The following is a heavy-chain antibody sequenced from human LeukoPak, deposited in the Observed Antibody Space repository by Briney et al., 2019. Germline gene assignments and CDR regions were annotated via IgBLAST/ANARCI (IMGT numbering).Heavy chain of an antibody. D-gene: IGHD2-21*02. J-gene: IGHJ4*02. CDR2: IYYSGST. Sequence: SETLSLTCTVSGGSIYSGDNYWSWIRQPPGEGLEWIGYIYYSGSTYYNPSLKSRVSISVDTSTNQFSLKLNSVTVADTAMYYCARDRGGLGDLDYWGQGTLVTVSS. V-gene: IGHV4-30-4*01. CDR1: GGSIYSGDNY. CDR3: ARDRGGLGDLDY.